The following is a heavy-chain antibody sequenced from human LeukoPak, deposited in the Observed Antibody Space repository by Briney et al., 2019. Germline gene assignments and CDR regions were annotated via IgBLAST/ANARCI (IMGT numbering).Heavy chain of an antibody. V-gene: IGHV3-23*01. D-gene: IGHD3-22*01. Sequence: HPGGSLRPSCVASGFAFSNYAMSWVRRAPGKGVEWVSGISGSGSNTYYADSVKGRFTISRDNSKHTLYLQINSLRAEDTAVYYCAKDLYYESRGADLWGQGTLVTVSS. J-gene: IGHJ4*02. CDR3: AKDLYYESRGADL. CDR1: GFAFSNYA. CDR2: ISGSGSNT.